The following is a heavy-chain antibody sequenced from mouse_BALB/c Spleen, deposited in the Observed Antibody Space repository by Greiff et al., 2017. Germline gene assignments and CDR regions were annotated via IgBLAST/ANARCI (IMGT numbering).Heavy chain of an antibody. CDR2: ISDGGSYT. D-gene: IGHD2-1*01. CDR3: ARGGNYGYYCDY. V-gene: IGHV5-4*02. CDR1: GFTFSDYY. Sequence: EVQVVESGGGLVKPGGSLKLSCAASGFTFSDYYMYWVRQTPEKRLEWVATISDGGSYTYYPDSVKGRFTISRDNAKNNLYLQMSSLKSEDTAMYYCARGGNYGYYCDYWGQGTTLTVSS. J-gene: IGHJ2*01.